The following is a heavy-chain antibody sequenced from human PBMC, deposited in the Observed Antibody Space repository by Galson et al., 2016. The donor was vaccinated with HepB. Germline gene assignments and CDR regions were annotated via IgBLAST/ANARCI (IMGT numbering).Heavy chain of an antibody. Sequence: SLRLSCAASGFTFSGYGMSWVRQAPGKGLEWVSAINSGGTTFYADSVKSRFTISRDNSNNTLYLQMNSLKTEDTAVYYCAKDGISGGWFNWFDPWGQGTLVTVSS. J-gene: IGHJ5*02. CDR1: GFTFSGYG. D-gene: IGHD6-19*01. CDR2: INSGGTT. V-gene: IGHV3-23*01. CDR3: AKDGISGGWFNWFDP.